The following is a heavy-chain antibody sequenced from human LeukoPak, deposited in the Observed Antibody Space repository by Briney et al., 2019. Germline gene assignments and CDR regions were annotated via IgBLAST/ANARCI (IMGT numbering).Heavy chain of an antibody. V-gene: IGHV3-23*01. Sequence: GGSLRLSCAASGFTFSSYAMSWVRQAPGKGLEWVSGISGSGGTTYYADSVKGRFTISRDNSKNTLYLQMNSLRAEDTAVYYCAKAGAWLKLLRFLEWFAENFDYWGQGTLVTVSS. J-gene: IGHJ4*02. CDR1: GFTFSSYA. D-gene: IGHD3-3*01. CDR3: AKAGAWLKLLRFLEWFAENFDY. CDR2: ISGSGGTT.